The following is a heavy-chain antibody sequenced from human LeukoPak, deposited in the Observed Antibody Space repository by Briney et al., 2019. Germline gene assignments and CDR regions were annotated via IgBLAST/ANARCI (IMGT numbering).Heavy chain of an antibody. CDR1: GFTFSSYD. J-gene: IGHJ6*02. Sequence: PGGTLRLSCAASGFTFSSYDMHWVRQAPGKGLEWVAVIWYDGSNKYYADSVKGRFTISRDNSKNTLYLQMNSLRAEDTALYYCAKDTSRKNSDGMDVWGQGTTVTVSS. D-gene: IGHD1-7*01. CDR3: AKDTSRKNSDGMDV. CDR2: IWYDGSNK. V-gene: IGHV3-30*02.